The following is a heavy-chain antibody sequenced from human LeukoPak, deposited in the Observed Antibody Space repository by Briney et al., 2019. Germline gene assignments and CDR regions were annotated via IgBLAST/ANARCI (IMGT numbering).Heavy chain of an antibody. CDR2: IDRLGRT. Sequence: SETLSLTCAVYGGSLNHYYRSWIRQPPGKGLEWIGEIDRLGRTNYGPSLKNRVTISIDTSKNQFSLKLTSVTAADSAVYYCARPVDCSSTFCSDPFDSWGQGGLVTVSS. CDR1: GGSLNHYY. D-gene: IGHD2-2*01. J-gene: IGHJ4*02. CDR3: ARPVDCSSTFCSDPFDS. V-gene: IGHV4-34*01.